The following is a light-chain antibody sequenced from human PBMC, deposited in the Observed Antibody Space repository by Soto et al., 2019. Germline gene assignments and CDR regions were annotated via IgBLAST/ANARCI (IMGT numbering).Light chain of an antibody. J-gene: IGKJ3*01. Sequence: DLQMTQSPSSLSASVGDRVTITCRASQSISSYLNWYQQKPGKAPKLLIYAASSLQSGVPSRFSGSGSGTDFTLTISSLQPEDFAIYYCQQSYSTPGFGPGTKVDIK. CDR1: QSISSY. CDR2: AAS. V-gene: IGKV1-39*01. CDR3: QQSYSTPG.